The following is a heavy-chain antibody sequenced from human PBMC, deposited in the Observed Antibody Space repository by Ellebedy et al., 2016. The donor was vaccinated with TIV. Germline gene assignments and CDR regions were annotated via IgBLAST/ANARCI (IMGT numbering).Heavy chain of an antibody. CDR1: GYTFTGYY. CDR3: AREGRCDDTSCSQDY. J-gene: IGHJ4*02. Sequence: ASVKVSCXASGYTFTGYYMHWVRQAPGQGLEWMGWINPNSGGTNYAQNFQGRVTMTRDTSISTAYLELRRLRSDDRAVYYCAREGRCDDTSCSQDYWGQGTLVTVSS. V-gene: IGHV1-2*02. D-gene: IGHD2-2*01. CDR2: INPNSGGT.